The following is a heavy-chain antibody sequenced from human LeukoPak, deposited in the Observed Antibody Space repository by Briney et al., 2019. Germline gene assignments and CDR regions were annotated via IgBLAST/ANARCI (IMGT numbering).Heavy chain of an antibody. D-gene: IGHD3-22*01. Sequence: SETLSLTCTVSGGSISSYYWSWIRQPAGKGLEWIGRVYTSGNTNYNPSLKSRVTMSVDTSKNQFSLKLSSVTAADTAVYYCARDSEAYYYDSSGYYYSGYYFDYWGQGTLVTVSS. CDR2: VYTSGNT. J-gene: IGHJ4*02. CDR1: GGSISSYY. V-gene: IGHV4-4*07. CDR3: ARDSEAYYYDSSGYYYSGYYFDY.